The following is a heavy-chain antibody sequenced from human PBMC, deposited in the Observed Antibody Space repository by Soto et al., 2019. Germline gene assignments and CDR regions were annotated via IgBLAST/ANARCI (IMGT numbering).Heavy chain of an antibody. J-gene: IGHJ4*02. CDR2: TYYSGGS. V-gene: IGHV4-30-4*01. CDR3: ARLSGYDPAAAADK. D-gene: IGHD5-12*01. CDR1: GASVSSAEHY. Sequence: QVQLQESGPGLVKASQTLSLTCTLSGASVSSAEHYWSWIRQPPGKGLEWIGYTYYSGGSYYNASLQRRVGISVDTSQNHFSLILTSVTAAETAVYYCARLSGYDPAAAADKWGPGILVSVSS.